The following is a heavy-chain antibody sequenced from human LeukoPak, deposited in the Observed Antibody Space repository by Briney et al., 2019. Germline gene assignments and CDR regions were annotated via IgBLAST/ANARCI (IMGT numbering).Heavy chain of an antibody. Sequence: ASVKVSCKVSGYTLTELSMHWVRQAPGKGLEWMGGFDPEDGETIYAQKFQGRVTMTEDTSTDTAYMELSSLRSEDTAVYYCATGGPSKSDSFYYYYYMDVWGKGTTITVSS. CDR3: ATGGPSKSDSFYYYYYMDV. CDR2: FDPEDGET. D-gene: IGHD3-22*01. CDR1: GYTLTELS. V-gene: IGHV1-24*01. J-gene: IGHJ6*03.